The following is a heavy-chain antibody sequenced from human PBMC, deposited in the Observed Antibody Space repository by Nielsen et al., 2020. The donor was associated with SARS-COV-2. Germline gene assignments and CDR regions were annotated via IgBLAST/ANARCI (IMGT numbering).Heavy chain of an antibody. D-gene: IGHD3-3*01. CDR3: AGRFLEWLGDYGMDV. J-gene: IGHJ6*02. Sequence: GGSLRLSCAASGFTFSSYAMHWVRQAPGKGLEWVAVISYDGSNKYYADSVKGRFTISRDNAKNTLYLQMNSLRAEDTAVYYCAGRFLEWLGDYGMDVWAQGTTVTVSS. CDR2: ISYDGSNK. CDR1: GFTFSSYA. V-gene: IGHV3-30*04.